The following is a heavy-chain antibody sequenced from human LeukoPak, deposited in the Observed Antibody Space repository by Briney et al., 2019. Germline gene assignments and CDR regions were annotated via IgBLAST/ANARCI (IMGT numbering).Heavy chain of an antibody. CDR3: ARYSSSDGY. V-gene: IGHV4-59*04. D-gene: IGHD6-6*01. CDR1: GGSISIFY. Sequence: SETLSLTCTVSGGSISIFYWSWIRQPPGKGLEWIGSIYYSGSTYYNPSLKSRVTISVDTSKNQFSLKLSSVTAADTAVYYCARYSSSDGYWGQGTLVTVSS. J-gene: IGHJ4*02. CDR2: IYYSGST.